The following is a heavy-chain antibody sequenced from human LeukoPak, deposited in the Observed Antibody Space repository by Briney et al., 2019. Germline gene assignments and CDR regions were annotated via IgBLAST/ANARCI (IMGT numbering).Heavy chain of an antibody. D-gene: IGHD3-10*01. J-gene: IGHJ4*02. V-gene: IGHV3-9*01. CDR2: ISWNSGSI. CDR3: ARVWGRGFDY. Sequence: GGSLRLSCAASGFTFDDYAMHWVRQAPGKGLEWVSGISWNSGSIGYADSVKGRFTISRDNSKNTLYLQMNSLRAEDTAVYYCARVWGRGFDYWGQGTLVTVSS. CDR1: GFTFDDYA.